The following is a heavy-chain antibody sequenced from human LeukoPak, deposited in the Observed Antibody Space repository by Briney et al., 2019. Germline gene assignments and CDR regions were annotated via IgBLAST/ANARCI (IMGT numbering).Heavy chain of an antibody. V-gene: IGHV4-34*01. CDR1: GGSFSGYF. CDR3: ARGQGYCSGGSCPLGWYYHYMDV. Sequence: PSETLSLTCAVYGGSFSGYFWNWIRQPPGKWLEWLGEINHSGSTNYNPSLKSRVTISVDTSKNQFSLKMRSVTAADTAVYYCARGQGYCSGGSCPLGWYYHYMDVWGKGTTVTVSS. J-gene: IGHJ6*03. CDR2: INHSGST. D-gene: IGHD2-15*01.